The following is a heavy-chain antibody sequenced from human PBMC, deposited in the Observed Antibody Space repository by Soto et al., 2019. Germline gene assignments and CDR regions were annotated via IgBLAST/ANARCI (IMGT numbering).Heavy chain of an antibody. CDR2: ISYDGSNK. J-gene: IGHJ6*02. D-gene: IGHD1-26*01. CDR1: GFTFSSYA. V-gene: IGHV3-30-3*01. Sequence: QVQLVESGGGVVQPGRSLRLSCAASGFTFSSYAMHWVRQAPGKGLEWVAVISYDGSNKYYADSVKGRFTISRDNSKNTLDLQMNSLRAEDTAVYYCAGEGSPGLGMDVWGQGTTVTVSS. CDR3: AGEGSPGLGMDV.